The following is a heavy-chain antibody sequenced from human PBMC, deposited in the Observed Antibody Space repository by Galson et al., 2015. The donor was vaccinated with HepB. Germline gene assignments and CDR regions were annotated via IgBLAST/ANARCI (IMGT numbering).Heavy chain of an antibody. CDR1: GGTFSSYA. CDR2: IIPIFGTA. J-gene: IGHJ3*02. D-gene: IGHD5-18*01. V-gene: IGHV1-69*13. CDR3: ARAGTAMVLGAFDI. Sequence: SVKVSCKASGGTFSSYAISWVRQAPGQGLEWMGGIIPIFGTANYAQKFQGRVTITADESTSTAYMELSSLRSEDTAVYYCARAGTAMVLGAFDIWGQGTMVTVSS.